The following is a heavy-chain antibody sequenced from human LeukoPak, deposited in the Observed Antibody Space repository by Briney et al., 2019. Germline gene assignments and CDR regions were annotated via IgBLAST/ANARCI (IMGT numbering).Heavy chain of an antibody. CDR2: IWYDGSNK. V-gene: IGHV3-33*01. Sequence: PGGSLRLSCAASGFTFSSYGMHWVRQAPGKGLEWVAVIWYDGSNKYYADSVKGRFTISRDNSKNTLYLQMNSLRAEDTAVYYCARAPSKYCSSTSCYTGAFDDWGQGTLVTVSS. D-gene: IGHD2-2*02. J-gene: IGHJ4*02. CDR3: ARAPSKYCSSTSCYTGAFDD. CDR1: GFTFSSYG.